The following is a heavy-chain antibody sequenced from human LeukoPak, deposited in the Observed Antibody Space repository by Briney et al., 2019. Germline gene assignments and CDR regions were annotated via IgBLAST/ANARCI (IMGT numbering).Heavy chain of an antibody. CDR3: AKEEGWGVNVFDY. Sequence: GGSLRLSCAASGFTFSSYGMHWVRQAPGKGLEWVAVIGRNGDAKYYADSVRGRFTISRDDSGNTLYLQMNSLRAEDSAVYYCAKEEGWGVNVFDYWGQGALVTVSS. CDR2: IGRNGDAK. V-gene: IGHV3-30*18. D-gene: IGHD3-10*01. J-gene: IGHJ4*02. CDR1: GFTFSSYG.